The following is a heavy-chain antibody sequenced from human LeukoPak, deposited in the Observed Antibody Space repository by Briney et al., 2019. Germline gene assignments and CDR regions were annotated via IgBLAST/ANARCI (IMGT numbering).Heavy chain of an antibody. J-gene: IGHJ5*02. CDR2: IYYSGST. CDR3: AIPIAARGGLFDP. V-gene: IGHV4-59*05. Sequence: SETLSLTCGVSGGSFSSHYWTWIRQPPGKGLEWVGSIYYSGSTYYNPSLKSRVTISVDTSKNQFSLKLSSVTAADTAVYYCAIPIAARGGLFDPWGQGTLVTVSS. D-gene: IGHD6-13*01. CDR1: GGSFSSHY.